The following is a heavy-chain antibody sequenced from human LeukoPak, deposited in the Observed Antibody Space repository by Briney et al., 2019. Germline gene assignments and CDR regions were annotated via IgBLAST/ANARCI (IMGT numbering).Heavy chain of an antibody. CDR3: ARALAAAGDY. CDR2: ISGSGGST. Sequence: GGCLRLSCAASEFTFSTYGMSWVRQAPGKGLEWVSSISGSGGSTQYADSVQGRFAISRDNSKNTLYLQMNSLRVDDTAVYYCARALAAAGDYWGQGTLVTVSS. V-gene: IGHV3-23*01. CDR1: EFTFSTYG. D-gene: IGHD6-13*01. J-gene: IGHJ4*02.